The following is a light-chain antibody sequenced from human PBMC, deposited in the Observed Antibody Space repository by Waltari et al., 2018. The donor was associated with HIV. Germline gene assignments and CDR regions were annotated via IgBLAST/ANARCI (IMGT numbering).Light chain of an antibody. CDR3: QQAKTFPHT. Sequence: IQLTQSPSNVSASVGGDVSSNCRANQNIGRSLAWYQLKPGQAPRLLVYQASRLEDGVATRFSASGSRSQFTHDIKNLQSEDFAVYVCQQAKTFPHTFG. CDR2: QAS. V-gene: IGKV1-12*01. CDR1: QNIGRS. J-gene: IGKJ2*01.